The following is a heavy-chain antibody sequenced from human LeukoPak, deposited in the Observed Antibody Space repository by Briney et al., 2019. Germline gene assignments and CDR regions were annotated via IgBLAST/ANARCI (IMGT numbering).Heavy chain of an antibody. J-gene: IGHJ4*02. D-gene: IGHD3-22*01. Sequence: PGGSLRLSCAASGFTFRTQDMSWVRQAAGKGLEWVSTVDAGDNTFYADSVKGQFTISRDNSNNTLSLEMNSLRADDTALYYCAKNAGYYDYWGQGTLVTVSS. CDR3: AKNAGYYDY. CDR2: VDAGDNT. V-gene: IGHV3-23*01. CDR1: GFTFRTQD.